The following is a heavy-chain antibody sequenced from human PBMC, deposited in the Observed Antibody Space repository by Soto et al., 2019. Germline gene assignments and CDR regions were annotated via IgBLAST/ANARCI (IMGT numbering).Heavy chain of an antibody. CDR2: IKSKIEGGTT. CDR3: TTLGHYYDSSPLDV. J-gene: IGHJ6*02. Sequence: SLRLSCAASGFTFSNAWMNWVRQAPGQGLEWVGRIKSKIEGGTTEYAAPVKGRFTISRDDSKNTLYLQMNSLRTEDTAVYYCTTLGHYYDSSPLDVWGQGTTVTVSS. V-gene: IGHV3-15*07. CDR1: GFTFSNAW. D-gene: IGHD3-22*01.